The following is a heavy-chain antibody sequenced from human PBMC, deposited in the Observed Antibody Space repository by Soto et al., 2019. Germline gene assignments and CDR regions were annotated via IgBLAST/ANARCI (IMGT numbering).Heavy chain of an antibody. D-gene: IGHD3-3*01. V-gene: IGHV1-18*01. J-gene: IGHJ3*02. Sequence: ASVKVSCKASGYTFTSYGISWVRQAPGQGLEWMGWISAYNGNTNYAQKLQGRVTMTTDTSTSTAYMELRSLRSDDPAVYYCASTAPKDYDFWNGYYDAFDIWGQGTMVTVSS. CDR3: ASTAPKDYDFWNGYYDAFDI. CDR2: ISAYNGNT. CDR1: GYTFTSYG.